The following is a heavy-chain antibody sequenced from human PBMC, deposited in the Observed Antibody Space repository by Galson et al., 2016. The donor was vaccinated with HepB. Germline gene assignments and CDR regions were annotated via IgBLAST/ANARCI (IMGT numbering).Heavy chain of an antibody. CDR2: TRNRARSHTT. Sequence: SLRLSCAASGFILTDYYMDWVRQDPGKGLEWVGRTRNRARSHTTDYAASVKGRFTISRDNSRSSVYLQMNGLKAEDTAVYYCTRTGVGDFDYWGRGILVTVSS. J-gene: IGHJ4*02. CDR3: TRTGVGDFDY. V-gene: IGHV3-72*01. CDR1: GFILTDYY.